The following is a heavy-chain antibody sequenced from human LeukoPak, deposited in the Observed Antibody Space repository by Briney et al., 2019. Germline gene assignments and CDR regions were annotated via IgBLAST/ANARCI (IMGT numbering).Heavy chain of an antibody. J-gene: IGHJ3*02. CDR1: GGSFSGYY. CDR2: INHSGST. V-gene: IGHV4-34*01. Sequence: SETLSLTCAVYGGSFSGYYWSWIRQPPGKGLEWIGEINHSGSTNYNPSLKSRVTISVDTSKNQFSLKLSSVTAADPAVYYCARRSYGAKLRAFDIWGQGTMVTVSS. CDR3: ARRSYGAKLRAFDI. D-gene: IGHD2-15*01.